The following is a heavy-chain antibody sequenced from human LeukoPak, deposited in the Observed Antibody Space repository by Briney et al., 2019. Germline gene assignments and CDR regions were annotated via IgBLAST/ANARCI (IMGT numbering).Heavy chain of an antibody. V-gene: IGHV6-1*01. D-gene: IGHD6-19*01. CDR1: GDSVSSNSAA. Sequence: SQTLSLTCAISGDSVSSNSAAWNWIRQSPSRGLEWLGRTYYRSKWYNDYAVYVKSRITINPATSKNQFSLQLNSVTPEDTAVYYCARGVAVAGTFRTNYYYGMDVWGHGTTVTVSS. CDR2: TYYRSKWYN. J-gene: IGHJ6*02. CDR3: ARGVAVAGTFRTNYYYGMDV.